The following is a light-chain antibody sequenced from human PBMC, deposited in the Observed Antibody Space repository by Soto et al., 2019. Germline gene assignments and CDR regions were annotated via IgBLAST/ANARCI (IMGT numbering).Light chain of an antibody. CDR3: ASGDDSLSGWV. CDR1: GSNIANNP. V-gene: IGLV1-47*01. Sequence: QSVLTQPHSASGTPGQRVTISCSGSGSNIANNPVYWYQHLPGTAPKLLIHTNNQRPSGVPDRFSGYKACTSASLTISGLRCEYEADYYCASGDDSLSGWVLGGGTKLTVL. CDR2: TNN. J-gene: IGLJ3*02.